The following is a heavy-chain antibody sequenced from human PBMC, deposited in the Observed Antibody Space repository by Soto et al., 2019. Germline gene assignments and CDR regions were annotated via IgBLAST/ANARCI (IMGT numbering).Heavy chain of an antibody. V-gene: IGHV3-30*19. CDR1: GLGFSGFG. CDR2: TSYDGSKV. D-gene: IGHD3-3*02. Sequence: QLVESGGGLVQPGTSLRLSCTASGLGFSGFGMHWVRQAPGKGLEWVGVTSYDGSKVYYTKSVEGRVTISRDNAQSTLYLQMNSLRAEDTAIYYCASNTLTTGISSFTDWGQGTAVTVSS. CDR3: ASNTLTTGISSFTD. J-gene: IGHJ3*01.